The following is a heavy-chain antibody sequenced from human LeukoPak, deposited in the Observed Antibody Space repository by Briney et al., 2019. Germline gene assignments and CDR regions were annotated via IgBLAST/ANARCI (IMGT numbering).Heavy chain of an antibody. CDR3: ARDLDSYYFDY. CDR1: GYXFTXYA. Sequence: XSGYXFTXYAMHWVRQAPGQRLEWMGWINAGNGNTKYSQKFQGRVTITRDTSASTAYMELSSLRSEDTAVYYCARDLDSYYFDYWGQGTLVTVSS. CDR2: INAGNGNT. V-gene: IGHV1-3*01. J-gene: IGHJ4*02. D-gene: IGHD3-22*01.